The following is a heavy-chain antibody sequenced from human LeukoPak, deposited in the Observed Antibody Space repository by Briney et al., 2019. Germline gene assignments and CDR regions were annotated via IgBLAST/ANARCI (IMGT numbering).Heavy chain of an antibody. Sequence: SETLSLTCTVSGGSISSYYWSWIRQPPGKGLEWIGYIYYRGSTNYNPSLKSRVTISVDTSKNQFSLKLSSVTAADTAVYYCARQRGAEYSSSSSWFDPWGQGTLVTVSS. V-gene: IGHV4-59*01. CDR3: ARQRGAEYSSSSSWFDP. D-gene: IGHD6-6*01. CDR1: GGSISSYY. J-gene: IGHJ5*02. CDR2: IYYRGST.